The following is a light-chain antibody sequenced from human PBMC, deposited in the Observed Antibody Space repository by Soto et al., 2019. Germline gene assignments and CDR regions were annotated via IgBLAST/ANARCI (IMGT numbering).Light chain of an antibody. CDR1: SSNIGINT. J-gene: IGLJ3*02. CDR2: LND. V-gene: IGLV1-44*01. CDR3: SVWDDSLNGVV. Sequence: QSVLTQPPSASGTPGQRVTISCSGSSSNIGINTVNWYQQFPGTAPKVLIYLNDQWPSGVPDRFSGSKSGTSASLAISGLQSEDEADYYCSVWDDSLNGVVFGGGTKLTVL.